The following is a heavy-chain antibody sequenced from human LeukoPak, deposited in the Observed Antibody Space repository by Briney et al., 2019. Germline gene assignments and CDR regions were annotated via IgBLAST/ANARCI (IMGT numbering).Heavy chain of an antibody. Sequence: ASVKVSCKASGYTFTGYYMHWVRQAPGQGLEWMGWINPNSGGTNYAQKFQGRVTMTRDTSISTAYMELRSLRSDDTAVYYCAKNLGEYYYDSSGYYPFDYWGQGTLVTVSS. CDR1: GYTFTGYY. CDR3: AKNLGEYYYDSSGYYPFDY. CDR2: INPNSGGT. J-gene: IGHJ4*02. D-gene: IGHD3-22*01. V-gene: IGHV1-2*02.